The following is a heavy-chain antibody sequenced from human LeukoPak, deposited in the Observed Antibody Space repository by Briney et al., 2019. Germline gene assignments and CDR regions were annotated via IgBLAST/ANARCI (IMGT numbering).Heavy chain of an antibody. CDR1: GYSFSNYW. CDR2: IYPGDSET. V-gene: IGHV5-51*01. J-gene: IGHJ4*02. CDR3: ARAGNDNGAFPFDS. D-gene: IGHD4-17*01. Sequence: AESLKISCRGSGYSFSNYWIGWVRQMPGKGLEWVGIIYPGDSETRYSPAFQGQVAIAVDKSTRTAYLQWSSLNASDTAMYYCARAGNDNGAFPFDSWGQGTLVTVSA.